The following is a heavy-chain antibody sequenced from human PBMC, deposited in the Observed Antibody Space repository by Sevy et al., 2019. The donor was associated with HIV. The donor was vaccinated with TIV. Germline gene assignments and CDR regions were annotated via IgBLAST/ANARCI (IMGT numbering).Heavy chain of an antibody. CDR2: FDPEDGDPEDGKT. V-gene: IGHV1-24*01. CDR3: ATTKDYYDSSGYPFDS. CDR1: GYTLTKLS. D-gene: IGHD3-22*01. Sequence: ASVKVSCKVSGYTLTKLSMHWVRQTPGKGLEWMTTFDPEDGDPEDGKTIYAQKFLGRVTMTKDTSTDTAYMELSSLRSEDTAVYYCATTKDYYDSSGYPFDSWGQGTLVTVSS. J-gene: IGHJ4*02.